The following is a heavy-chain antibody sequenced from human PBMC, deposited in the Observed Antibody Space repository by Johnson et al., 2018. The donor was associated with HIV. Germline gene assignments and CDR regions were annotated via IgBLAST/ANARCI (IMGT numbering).Heavy chain of an antibody. CDR1: GFTFSSYA. CDR2: ISYDGSNK. V-gene: IGHV3-30*04. Sequence: QVQLVESGGGVVRPGGSLRLSCAASGFTFSSYAMHWVRQAPGKGLEWVAVISYDGSNKYYADSVKGRFTISRDNSKNTLYLQMNSLRAEDTAVYYCAKVRRGSSWYIAFDIWGQGTMVTVSS. J-gene: IGHJ3*02. D-gene: IGHD6-13*01. CDR3: AKVRRGSSWYIAFDI.